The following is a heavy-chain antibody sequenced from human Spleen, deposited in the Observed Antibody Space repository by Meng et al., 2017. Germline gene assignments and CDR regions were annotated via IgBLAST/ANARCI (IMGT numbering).Heavy chain of an antibody. D-gene: IGHD1-26*01. V-gene: IGHV3-7*01. CDR1: GFTFSSSA. Sequence: GESLKISCAASGFTFSSSAMSWVRQAPGKGLEWVANIKQDGSEKSYVDSVKGRFTVSRDNAKNSLYLRMNSLRAEDTALYYCARIHGGATPGTKFYYGMDVWGQGTTVTVSS. J-gene: IGHJ6*02. CDR3: ARIHGGATPGTKFYYGMDV. CDR2: IKQDGSEK.